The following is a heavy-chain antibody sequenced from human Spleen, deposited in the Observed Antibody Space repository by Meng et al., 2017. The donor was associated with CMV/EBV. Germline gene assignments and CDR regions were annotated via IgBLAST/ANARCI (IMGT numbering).Heavy chain of an antibody. V-gene: IGHV3-7*04. CDR3: ARGSGRLYYYYGMDV. Sequence: GGSLRLSCAASGFTFDNYAMHWVRQAPGKGLEWVANIKQDGSEKYYVDSVKGRFTISRDNAKNSLYLQMNSLRAEDTAVYYCARGSGRLYYYYGMDVWGQGTTVTVSS. D-gene: IGHD3-10*01. CDR1: GFTFDNYA. CDR2: IKQDGSEK. J-gene: IGHJ6*02.